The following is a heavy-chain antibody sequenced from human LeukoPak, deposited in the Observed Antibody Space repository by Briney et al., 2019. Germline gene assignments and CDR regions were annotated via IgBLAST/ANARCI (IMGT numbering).Heavy chain of an antibody. V-gene: IGHV3-7*01. J-gene: IGHJ5*02. CDR3: AKGHYSNA. Sequence: GGSLRLSCAASGFTFRSYWMTWVRQAPGKGLEWVANIKQDGSERNYVDSVEGRFTISRDNAKNSLYLQMNSLRVEDTAVYYCAKGHYSNAWGQGTLVTVPS. CDR1: GFTFRSYW. CDR2: IKQDGSER. D-gene: IGHD2-15*01.